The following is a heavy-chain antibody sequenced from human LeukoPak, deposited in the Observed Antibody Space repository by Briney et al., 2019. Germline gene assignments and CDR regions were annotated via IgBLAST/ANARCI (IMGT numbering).Heavy chain of an antibody. V-gene: IGHV3-7*03. J-gene: IGHJ4*02. CDR2: IKQDGSEK. Sequence: PGGSLRLSCAASGFTFSSYWMSWVRQAPGKGLEWVANIKQDGSEKYYVDSVKGRFTISRDNAKNSLYLQMNSLRAEGTAVYYCARDPGSYYDYVWGSYRLKYFDYWGQGTLVTVSS. CDR3: ARDPGSYYDYVWGSYRLKYFDY. D-gene: IGHD3-16*02. CDR1: GFTFSSYW.